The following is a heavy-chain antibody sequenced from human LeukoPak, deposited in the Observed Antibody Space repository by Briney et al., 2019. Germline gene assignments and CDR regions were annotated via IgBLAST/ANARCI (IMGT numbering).Heavy chain of an antibody. Sequence: SETLSLTCAVYGGSISSGGYYWSWIRQHPGKGLEWIGYIYYSGSTYYNPSLKSRVTISVDTSKNQFSLKLSSVTAADTAVYYCARYNSLPSYDILTGYFPVFDYWGQGTLVTVSS. CDR2: IYYSGST. D-gene: IGHD3-9*01. CDR1: GGSISSGGYY. V-gene: IGHV4-31*11. J-gene: IGHJ4*02. CDR3: ARYNSLPSYDILTGYFPVFDY.